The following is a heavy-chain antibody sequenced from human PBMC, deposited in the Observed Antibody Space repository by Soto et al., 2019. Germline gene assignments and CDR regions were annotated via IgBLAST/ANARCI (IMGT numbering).Heavy chain of an antibody. CDR1: GGTFSSYA. V-gene: IGHV1-69*13. CDR2: IIPIFGTA. D-gene: IGHD5-18*01. Sequence: SVKFSCKASGGTFSSYAISWVRQAPGQGLEWMGGIIPIFGTANYAQKFQGRVTITADESTSTAYMELSSLRSEDTAVYYCARSGYSYGTVSYYYYGMDVWGQGTTVTVSS. CDR3: ARSGYSYGTVSYYYYGMDV. J-gene: IGHJ6*02.